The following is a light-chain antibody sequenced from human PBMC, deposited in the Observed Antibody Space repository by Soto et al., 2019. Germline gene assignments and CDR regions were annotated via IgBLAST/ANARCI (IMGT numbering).Light chain of an antibody. J-gene: IGLJ2*01. CDR1: SSDVGGYNY. V-gene: IGLV2-11*01. CDR2: DVS. CDR3: GSYAGSYTFDVV. Sequence: QSVLTQPRSVSGSPGQSVTISCTGTSSDVGGYNYVSWYQQHPGKAPKLMIYDVSKRPSGVPDRFSGSKSGNTASLTISGLQSEDEADYYCGSYAGSYTFDVVFDGGTKVTVL.